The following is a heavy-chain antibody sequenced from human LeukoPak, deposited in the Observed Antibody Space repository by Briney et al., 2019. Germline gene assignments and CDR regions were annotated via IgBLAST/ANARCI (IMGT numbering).Heavy chain of an antibody. D-gene: IGHD3-16*02. CDR2: IYTSGST. CDR3: ARYIWGSYPTFEDY. Sequence: PSETLSLTCTVSGGSISSYYWSWIRQPAGKGLEWIGRIYTSGSTNYNPSLKSRVTMSVDKSKNHLSLKLSSVTAADTAVYYCARYIWGSYPTFEDYWGQGSLVTVSS. CDR1: GGSISSYY. J-gene: IGHJ4*02. V-gene: IGHV4-4*07.